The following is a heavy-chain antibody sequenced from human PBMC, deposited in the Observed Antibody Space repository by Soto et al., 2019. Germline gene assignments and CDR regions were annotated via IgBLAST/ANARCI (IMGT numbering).Heavy chain of an antibody. D-gene: IGHD3-22*01. CDR1: GFTFSSYA. V-gene: IGHV3-30-3*01. CDR3: ARDQGYDSRGYYEQ. J-gene: IGHJ4*02. Sequence: GGSLRLSCAASGFTFSSYAMHWVRQAPRKGLEWVAIISYDGSNKYYADSVKGRFTISRDNSKNTLYLQMNNLRAEDTAMYYFARDQGYDSRGYYEQWGQGTLVTVSS. CDR2: ISYDGSNK.